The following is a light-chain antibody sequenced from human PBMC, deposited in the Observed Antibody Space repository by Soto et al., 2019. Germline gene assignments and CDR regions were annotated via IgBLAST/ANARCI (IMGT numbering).Light chain of an antibody. CDR1: QSVSSN. CDR3: HQYNNWPPYT. Sequence: EIVMTQSPATLSVSPGERATLSCRASQSVSSNLAWYQQKPGQAPRLLISDASTRATGIPARFSGSGSGTEFTLTIGSLQSEDFAVYYCHQYNNWPPYTFGQGTKLEIK. CDR2: DAS. J-gene: IGKJ2*01. V-gene: IGKV3-15*01.